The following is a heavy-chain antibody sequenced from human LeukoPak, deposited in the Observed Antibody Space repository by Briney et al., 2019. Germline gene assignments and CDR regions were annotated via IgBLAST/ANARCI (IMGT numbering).Heavy chain of an antibody. CDR1: GCTFRSYW. CDR2: IKQDGSDK. J-gene: IGHJ4*02. V-gene: IGHV3-7*05. D-gene: IGHD1-26*01. CDR3: ARDIGIDY. Sequence: GGSLRLSCAASGCTFRSYWMTWVRQAPGKGLEWVANIKQDGSDKYYVDSVKGRFTISRDNAKNSLYLQINSLRAEDTAVYYCARDIGIDYWGQGTLVTVSS.